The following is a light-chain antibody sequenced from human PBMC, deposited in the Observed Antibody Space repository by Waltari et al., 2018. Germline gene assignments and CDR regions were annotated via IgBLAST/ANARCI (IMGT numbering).Light chain of an antibody. CDR1: SSDVGYYNY. CDR3: ISYTTRRLWV. Sequence: QSALTQPASVSGSPGQSISISCPGTSSDVGYYNYVSCYQQHPGQAPKLMIYDVTKRPSGVSNRFSGSKSGNTASLTISGLQAEDEADYYCISYTTRRLWVFGGGTQLTVL. J-gene: IGLJ3*02. V-gene: IGLV2-14*03. CDR2: DVT.